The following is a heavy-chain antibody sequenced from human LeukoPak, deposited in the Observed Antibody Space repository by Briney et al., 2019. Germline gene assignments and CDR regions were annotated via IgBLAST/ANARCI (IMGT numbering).Heavy chain of an antibody. CDR3: ARRYCTNGVCRYFDS. J-gene: IGHJ4*02. V-gene: IGHV5-51*01. D-gene: IGHD2-8*01. Sequence: GESLKISCKGSGYSFTNYWIGWVCQMPGKGLEWMGIIYPGDSDTRYSPSFQGQVTISADKSTSTAYLQWSSLKASDTAMYYCARRYCTNGVCRYFDSWGQGTLVTVSS. CDR2: IYPGDSDT. CDR1: GYSFTNYW.